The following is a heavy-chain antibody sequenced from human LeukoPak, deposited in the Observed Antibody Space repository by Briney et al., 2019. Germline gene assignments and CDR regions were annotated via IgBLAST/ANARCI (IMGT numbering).Heavy chain of an antibody. CDR3: ARDIRFSLDS. J-gene: IGHJ4*02. CDR1: GFTFSSYA. D-gene: IGHD2-15*01. Sequence: GGSLRLSCAASGFTFSSYAMSWVRQAPGKGLEWVSAISGSGGSTYYADSVKGRFTISRDNAKNSLYLQMNSLKAEDTAVYYCARDIRFSLDSWGQGTLVTVSS. CDR2: ISGSGGST. V-gene: IGHV3-23*01.